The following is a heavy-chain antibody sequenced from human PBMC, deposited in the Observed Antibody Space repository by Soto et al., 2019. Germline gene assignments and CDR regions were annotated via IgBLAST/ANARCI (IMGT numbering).Heavy chain of an antibody. J-gene: IGHJ4*02. CDR2: ISYDGSNK. D-gene: IGHD1-26*01. Sequence: QVQLVESGGGVVQPGRSLGLSCAAAGFTFSTYGMHWVRQAPGKGLEWVAFISYDGSNKYYADSVKGRFTISRDNSKNTLFLLMNSLRVEDTAVYYCAKDPFKSGSYYAEYWGQGTLVTVSS. CDR1: GFTFSTYG. CDR3: AKDPFKSGSYYAEY. V-gene: IGHV3-30*18.